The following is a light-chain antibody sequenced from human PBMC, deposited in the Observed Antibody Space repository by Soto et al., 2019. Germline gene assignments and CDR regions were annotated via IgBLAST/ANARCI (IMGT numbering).Light chain of an antibody. CDR2: AAS. Sequence: QMTLTPSSLSVSVGARVTITCRASQGIPSYLAWFSQKPGKVPKRLIHAASRLASGVTSRFSGSGSGTEFTLTIRSLQPEDFATYYCLQHNSYTWTFGQGTMV. CDR1: QGIPSY. J-gene: IGKJ1*01. V-gene: IGKV1-17*01. CDR3: LQHNSYTWT.